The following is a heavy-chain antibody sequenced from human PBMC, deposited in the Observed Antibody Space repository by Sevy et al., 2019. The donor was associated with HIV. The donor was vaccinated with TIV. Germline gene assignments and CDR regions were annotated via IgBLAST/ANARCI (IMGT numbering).Heavy chain of an antibody. V-gene: IGHV3-30*18. D-gene: IGHD4-17*01. Sequence: GSLRLSCAASGFTFSSYGMHWVRQAPGKGLEWVAVISYDGSNKYYADSVKGRFTISRDNSKNTLYLQMNSLRAEDTAVYYCAKIDQGKVTTLSSFDYWGQGTLVTVSS. J-gene: IGHJ4*02. CDR3: AKIDQGKVTTLSSFDY. CDR2: ISYDGSNK. CDR1: GFTFSSYG.